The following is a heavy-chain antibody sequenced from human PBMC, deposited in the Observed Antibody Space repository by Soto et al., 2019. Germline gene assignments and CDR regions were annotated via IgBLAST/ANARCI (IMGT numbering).Heavy chain of an antibody. Sequence: SVKVSCKASGGSFSSYAISWVRQAPGQGLEWMGGIIPIFGTANYAQKFQGRVTITADKSTSTAYMELSSLRSEDTAVYYCARDPGTTQIYGMDVWGQGATVTVSS. D-gene: IGHD1-7*01. CDR2: IIPIFGTA. CDR3: ARDPGTTQIYGMDV. J-gene: IGHJ6*02. V-gene: IGHV1-69*06. CDR1: GGSFSSYA.